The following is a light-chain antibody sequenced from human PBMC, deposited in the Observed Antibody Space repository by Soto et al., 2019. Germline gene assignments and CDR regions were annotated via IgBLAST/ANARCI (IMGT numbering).Light chain of an antibody. J-gene: IGKJ1*01. CDR2: AAS. V-gene: IGKV1-39*01. Sequence: QCPSSLSASVGDRVTITWRASQSSSSYVNLYQQERETAPKLLIYAASSLQSGVPSRFSGSGAGTEFTLTISSLQPDDFATYYCQQYSTYPWTFGQGTKVDIK. CDR1: QSSSSY. CDR3: QQYSTYPWT.